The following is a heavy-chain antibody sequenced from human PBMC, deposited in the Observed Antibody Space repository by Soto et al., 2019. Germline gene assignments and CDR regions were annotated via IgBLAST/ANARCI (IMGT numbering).Heavy chain of an antibody. CDR3: ARDEVPAANWLDR. CDR1: GYIFINYG. V-gene: IGHV1-18*01. D-gene: IGHD2-2*01. CDR2: ISGYNGNT. J-gene: IGHJ5*02. Sequence: ASVKVSCKASGYIFINYGITWVRQAPGQGLEWMGWISGYNGNTKYADKLQGRVTMTTNTSTTTAYMELRSLRSDDTAVYYCARDEVPAANWLDRWGQGTLVTVSS.